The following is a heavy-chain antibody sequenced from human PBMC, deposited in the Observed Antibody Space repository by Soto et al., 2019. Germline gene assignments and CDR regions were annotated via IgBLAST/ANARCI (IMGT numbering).Heavy chain of an antibody. CDR2: VDYSGTA. J-gene: IGHJ4*02. Sequence: PSETLSLTCTVSSGSISVTNVFWGWVRQPPGKGLEWIGNVDYSGTACFSPSLATRVTFHVDTSKNQFSLTLYSVTAADTAVYYCARITGRHLDYWGQGSLVTVSS. V-gene: IGHV4-39*01. CDR1: SGSISVTNVF. D-gene: IGHD1-20*01. CDR3: ARITGRHLDY.